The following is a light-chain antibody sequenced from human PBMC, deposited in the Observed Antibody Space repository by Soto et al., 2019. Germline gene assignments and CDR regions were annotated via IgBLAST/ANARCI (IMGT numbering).Light chain of an antibody. CDR3: RSYTSDSSYV. V-gene: IGLV2-14*01. J-gene: IGLJ1*01. Sequence: QSVLTQPASVSGSPGQSITISCTGTSSDVGLYDYVSWYQQHPGKAPQLMIYAVSNRPSGVSNRFSASKSGTTASLFISGLQAEDEADYYCRSYTSDSSYVFGSGTRSPA. CDR1: SSDVGLYDY. CDR2: AVS.